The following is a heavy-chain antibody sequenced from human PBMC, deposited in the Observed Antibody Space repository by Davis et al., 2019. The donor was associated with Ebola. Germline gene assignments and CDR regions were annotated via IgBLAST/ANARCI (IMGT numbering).Heavy chain of an antibody. J-gene: IGHJ4*02. D-gene: IGHD6-13*01. CDR3: ARVRSSSWYETPFDY. Sequence: AASVKVSCKASGYTFTSYYMHWVRQAPGQGLEWMGIINPSGGSTSYAQKFQGRVTMTRDTSTSTVYMELRSLRSDDTAVYYCARVRSSSWYETPFDYWGQGTLVTVSS. CDR1: GYTFTSYY. V-gene: IGHV1-46*01. CDR2: INPSGGST.